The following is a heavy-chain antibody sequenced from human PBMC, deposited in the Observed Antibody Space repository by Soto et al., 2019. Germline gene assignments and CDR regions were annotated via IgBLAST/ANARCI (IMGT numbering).Heavy chain of an antibody. D-gene: IGHD1-26*01. CDR2: IYYSGST. J-gene: IGHJ6*02. CDR1: GGSISSYY. Sequence: QVQLQESGPGLVKPSETLSLTCTVSGGSISSYYWSWIRQPPGKGLEWIGYIYYSGSTNYNPSLKSRVTISVDTSKNQFSLKLSSVTAADTAVYYCAREVPSGSPRHGMDVWGQGTTVTVSS. CDR3: AREVPSGSPRHGMDV. V-gene: IGHV4-59*01.